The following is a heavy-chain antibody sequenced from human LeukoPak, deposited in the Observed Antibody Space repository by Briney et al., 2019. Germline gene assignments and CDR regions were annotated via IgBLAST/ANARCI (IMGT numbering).Heavy chain of an antibody. V-gene: IGHV3-48*03. Sequence: GGSLRLSCAASGFTFSTFELNWVRQAPGKGLEWVSYISSSGTTVFYADSVKGRFTIFRDNAKSALYLQMNSLRAEDTAVYYCAGGFGSYSPDYWGQGTLVTGSS. J-gene: IGHJ1*01. D-gene: IGHD3-10*01. CDR1: GFTFSTFE. CDR2: ISSSGTTV. CDR3: AGGFGSYSPDY.